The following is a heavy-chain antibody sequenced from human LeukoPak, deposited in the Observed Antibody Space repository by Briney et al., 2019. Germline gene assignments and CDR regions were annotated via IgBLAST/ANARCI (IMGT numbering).Heavy chain of an antibody. CDR3: ARGRSLHYFDY. CDR2: INHTGST. Sequence: SETLSLTCGFYGDSFSDYYWGWIRQPPGKGLEWIGEINHTGSTNYNPSLKSRVTISVDTSRNQFSLRLTSVTAADTAVYYCARGRSLHYFDYWGQGTLVTVSS. J-gene: IGHJ4*02. V-gene: IGHV4-34*01. CDR1: GDSFSDYY.